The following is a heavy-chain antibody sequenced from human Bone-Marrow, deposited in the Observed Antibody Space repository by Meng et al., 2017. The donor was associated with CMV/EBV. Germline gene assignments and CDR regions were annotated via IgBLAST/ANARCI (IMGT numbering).Heavy chain of an antibody. CDR1: RFTFSSYA. CDR3: ARDQGAPRLKVRRDYYGMDV. D-gene: IGHD6-6*01. Sequence: GGSLSLSCAASRFTFSSYAMHWVRQAPGKGLEWVAVISYDGSDKYYADSVKGRFTISRDNSKNTLYLQMNSLRAEDTAVYYCARDQGAPRLKVRRDYYGMDVWGQGTTVTVSS. V-gene: IGHV3-30-3*01. J-gene: IGHJ6*02. CDR2: ISYDGSDK.